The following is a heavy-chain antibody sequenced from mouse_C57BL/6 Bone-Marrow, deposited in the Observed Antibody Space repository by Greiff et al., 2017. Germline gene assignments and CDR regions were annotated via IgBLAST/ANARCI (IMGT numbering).Heavy chain of an antibody. CDR3: ARGFIKRFDD. V-gene: IGHV1-81*01. CDR1: GYTFTSYG. CDR2: IYPRSGNT. J-gene: IGHJ2*01. Sequence: VQLQQSGAELARPGASVTLSCKASGYTFTSYGISWVKQRTGQGLEWIGEIYPRSGNTYYNEKFKGKATLTADKSSSTAYMELRSLTSEDSAVYFCARGFIKRFDDWGQGTTLTVSS. D-gene: IGHD1-1*01.